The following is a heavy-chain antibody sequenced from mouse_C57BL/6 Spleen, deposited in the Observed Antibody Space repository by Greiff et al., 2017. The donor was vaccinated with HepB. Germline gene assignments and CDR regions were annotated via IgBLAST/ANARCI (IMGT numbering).Heavy chain of an antibody. D-gene: IGHD2-14*01. CDR3: ARRRYWFDY. Sequence: VQLQQPGAELVKPGASVKLSCKASGYTFTSYWMQWVKQRPGQGLEWIGEIDPSDSYTNYNQKFKGKATLTVDTSSSTAYMQLSSLTSEDSAVYYCARRRYWFDYGGQGTTLTVSS. CDR2: IDPSDSYT. CDR1: GYTFTSYW. V-gene: IGHV1-50*01. J-gene: IGHJ2*01.